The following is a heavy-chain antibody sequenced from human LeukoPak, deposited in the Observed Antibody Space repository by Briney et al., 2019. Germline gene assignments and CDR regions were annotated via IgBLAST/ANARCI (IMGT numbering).Heavy chain of an antibody. CDR1: GFAFNSYW. CDR3: TRVGWADEGIDH. Sequence: PGGSLRLSCAASGFAFNSYWMTWVRQAPGKGLEWVANIRQDGNKKSYVDSVKGRFTISRDNAKNSLYLQMNSLKDVDTAVYYCTRVGWADEGIDHWGQGSLVTVSS. CDR2: IRQDGNKK. D-gene: IGHD2-2*03. J-gene: IGHJ4*02. V-gene: IGHV3-7*01.